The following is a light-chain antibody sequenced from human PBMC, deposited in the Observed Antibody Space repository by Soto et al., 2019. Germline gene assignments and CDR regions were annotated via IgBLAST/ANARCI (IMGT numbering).Light chain of an antibody. J-gene: IGKJ4*01. CDR3: QQRSNWST. CDR1: QSVSSY. CDR2: DAS. V-gene: IGKV3-11*01. Sequence: PGERATLSCRASQSVSSYLAWYQQKPGQAPRLLIYDASNRATGIPARFSGSGSGTDFTLTISSLEPEDFAVYYCQQRSNWSTFGGGTKVEIK.